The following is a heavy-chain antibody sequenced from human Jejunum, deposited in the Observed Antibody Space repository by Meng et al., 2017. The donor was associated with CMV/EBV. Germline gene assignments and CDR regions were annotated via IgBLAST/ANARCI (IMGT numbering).Heavy chain of an antibody. CDR3: AKQTYYHDTSGYYEPFYFDH. J-gene: IGHJ4*02. V-gene: IGHV3-23*01. CDR1: YA. CDR2: IAGSGDST. D-gene: IGHD3-22*01. Sequence: YALSWVRQAPGTGLEWVSTIAGSGDSTYYADSVKGRFTISRDNSKNTLNLQMNSLRAEDTAVYYCAKQTYYHDTSGYYEPFYFDHWGQGTLVTVSS.